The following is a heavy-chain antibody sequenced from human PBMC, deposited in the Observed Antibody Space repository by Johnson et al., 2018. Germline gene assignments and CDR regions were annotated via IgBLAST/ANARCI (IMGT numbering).Heavy chain of an antibody. CDR3: ARPGSSAYDSYYYYYMDV. V-gene: IGHV4-39*07. CDR1: GGSISSSNYY. D-gene: IGHD5-12*01. Sequence: QVQLQESGPGLVKPSETLSLTCTVSGGSISSSNYYWGWIRQPPGKGLEWIGSINYSGSNYYNPALKIRATRSVDTSKNQVSLNVRSVTAADTAVYYCARPGSSAYDSYYYYYMDVWGKGTTVTVSS. CDR2: INYSGSN. J-gene: IGHJ6*03.